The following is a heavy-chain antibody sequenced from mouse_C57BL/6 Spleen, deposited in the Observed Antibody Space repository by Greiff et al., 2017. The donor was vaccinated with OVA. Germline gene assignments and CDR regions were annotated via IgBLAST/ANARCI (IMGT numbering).Heavy chain of an antibody. Sequence: QVQLQQSGAELVRPGTSVKVSCKASGYAFTNYLIEWVKQRPGQGLEWIGVINPGSGGTNYNEKFKGKATLTADKSSSTAYMQLSSLTSEDSAVYFCARGWYGDWYFDVWGTGTTVTVSS. CDR3: ARGWYGDWYFDV. J-gene: IGHJ1*03. CDR1: GYAFTNYL. V-gene: IGHV1-54*01. CDR2: INPGSGGT. D-gene: IGHD1-1*02.